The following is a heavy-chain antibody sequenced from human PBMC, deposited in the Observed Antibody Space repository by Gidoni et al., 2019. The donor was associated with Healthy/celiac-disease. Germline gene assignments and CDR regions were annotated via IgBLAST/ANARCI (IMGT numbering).Heavy chain of an antibody. V-gene: IGHV3-21*01. CDR3: ARDHQYCSSTSCPNYYYYYYMDV. Sequence: EVQLVESGGGLVKPGGSLRLSCAASGFTFSRYSMTWVRQAPGKGLEWVSSISSSSSYIYYADSVKGRFTISRDNAKNSLYLQMNSLRAEDTAVYYCARDHQYCSSTSCPNYYYYYYMDVWGKGTTVTVSS. CDR2: ISSSSSYI. J-gene: IGHJ6*03. CDR1: GFTFSRYS. D-gene: IGHD2-2*01.